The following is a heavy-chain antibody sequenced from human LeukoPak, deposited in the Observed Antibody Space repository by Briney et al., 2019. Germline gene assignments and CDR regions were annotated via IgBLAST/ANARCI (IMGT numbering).Heavy chain of an antibody. CDR2: INPNSGGT. CDR1: GYTFTGYY. J-gene: IGHJ3*02. V-gene: IGHV1-2*02. D-gene: IGHD3-22*01. CDR3: ARWNDYYDSSGYSENAFDI. Sequence: ASVKVPCKASGYTFTGYYMHWVRQAPGQGLEWMGWINPNSGGTNYAQKFQGRVTMTRDTSISTAYMELSRLRSDDTAVYYCARWNDYYDSSGYSENAFDIWGQGTMVTVSS.